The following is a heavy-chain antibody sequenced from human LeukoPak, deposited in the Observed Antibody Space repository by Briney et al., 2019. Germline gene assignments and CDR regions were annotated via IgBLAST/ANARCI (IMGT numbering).Heavy chain of an antibody. D-gene: IGHD3-22*01. CDR1: GFIFSTYA. Sequence: GGSLRLSCAASGFIFSTYAMNWVRQAPGKGLEWVSTISGSGGSTYYADSVKGRFTISRDNAKNTLYLQMNSLRAEDTAVYYCAKDIYYDSSGPDYWGQGTLVTVSS. V-gene: IGHV3-23*01. CDR2: ISGSGGST. J-gene: IGHJ4*02. CDR3: AKDIYYDSSGPDY.